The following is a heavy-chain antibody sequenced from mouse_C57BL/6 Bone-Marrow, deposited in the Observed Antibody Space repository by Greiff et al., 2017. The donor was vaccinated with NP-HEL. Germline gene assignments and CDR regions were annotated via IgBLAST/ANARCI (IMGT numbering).Heavy chain of an antibody. CDR1: GYSITSDY. CDR3: ARSPLWLRRNYYAIDY. J-gene: IGHJ4*01. CDR2: ISYSGST. V-gene: IGHV3-8*01. Sequence: EVKLLESGPGLAKPSQTLSLTCSVTGYSITSDYWNWIRKFPGHKLEYMGYISYSGSTYYNPSLKSRISITRDTSKNQYYLQLNSVTTEDTATYYCARSPLWLRRNYYAIDYWGQGTSVTVSS. D-gene: IGHD2-2*01.